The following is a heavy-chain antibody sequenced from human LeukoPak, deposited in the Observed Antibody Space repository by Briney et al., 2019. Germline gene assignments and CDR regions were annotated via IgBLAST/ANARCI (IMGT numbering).Heavy chain of an antibody. CDR1: GGSISSTSYY. Sequence: SETLSLTCTVSGGSISSTSYYWGWIRQPPGKGLEWIGNIYYSGSTYYSPSLNSRLTMSVDTSKNHFSLNLNSVTAADTAVYYCARGRDGYKSAFDIWGQGTMVTVSS. CDR2: IYYSGST. V-gene: IGHV4-39*02. CDR3: ARGRDGYKSAFDI. J-gene: IGHJ3*02. D-gene: IGHD5-24*01.